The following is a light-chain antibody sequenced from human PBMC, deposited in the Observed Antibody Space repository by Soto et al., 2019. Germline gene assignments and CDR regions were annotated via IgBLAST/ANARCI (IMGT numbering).Light chain of an antibody. V-gene: IGLV2-23*01. CDR3: CSYAGSSTLV. CDR2: EGG. Sequence: QSALTQPASVSGSPGQSIPSSCTGTSSDVGSYNLVSWYQQHPGRAPKLMIYEGGKRPSGVSTRFSGSKSGNTASLTISGLQAEDAAYYYCCSYAGSSTLVFGGGTKLTVL. CDR1: SSDVGSYNL. J-gene: IGLJ2*01.